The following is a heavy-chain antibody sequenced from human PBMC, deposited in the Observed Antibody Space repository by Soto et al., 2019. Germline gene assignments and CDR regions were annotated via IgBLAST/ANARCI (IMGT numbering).Heavy chain of an antibody. D-gene: IGHD2-15*01. CDR3: AQDRGDCSAGTCFSHS. CDR1: GFTFSNYA. Sequence: EAQLVDSGGGLVQPGGSLRLSCAASGFTFSNYAMSWVRQAPGKGLQWVAAISGGGRFTYYTDSVKGRFTISRDNSKNTLYLQMNSLRAEDTALYYCAQDRGDCSAGTCFSHSWGQATLVTVSS. J-gene: IGHJ4*02. V-gene: IGHV3-23*04. CDR2: ISGGGRFT.